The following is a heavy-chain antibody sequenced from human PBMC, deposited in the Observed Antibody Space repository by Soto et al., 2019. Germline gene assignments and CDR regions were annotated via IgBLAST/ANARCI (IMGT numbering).Heavy chain of an antibody. CDR2: IIPILGIA. D-gene: IGHD2-2*02. Sequence: SVKVSCKASGGTFSSYTISWVRQAPGQGLEWMGRIIPILGIANYAQKFQGRVTITADKSTSTAYMELSSLRSEDTAVYYCARGEPGYCSSTSCNIIGDFDYWGLG. CDR3: ARGEPGYCSSTSCNIIGDFDY. J-gene: IGHJ4*02. V-gene: IGHV1-69*02. CDR1: GGTFSSYT.